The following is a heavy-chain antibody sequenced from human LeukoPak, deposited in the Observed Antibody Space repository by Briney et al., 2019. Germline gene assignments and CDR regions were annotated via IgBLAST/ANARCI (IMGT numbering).Heavy chain of an antibody. J-gene: IGHJ4*02. CDR2: ISGSGGST. CDR3: AXYAXQGVIKRSLFDY. CDR1: GFTFSSYA. Sequence: GGSLRLSCAASGFTFSSYAMSWVRQAPGKGLEWVSAISGSGGSTYYADSVKGRFTISRGNSKNTLYLQMNSLRAEDTAVYYCAXYAXQGVIKRSLFDYWGQGTPVTVSS. D-gene: IGHD3-10*01. V-gene: IGHV3-23*01.